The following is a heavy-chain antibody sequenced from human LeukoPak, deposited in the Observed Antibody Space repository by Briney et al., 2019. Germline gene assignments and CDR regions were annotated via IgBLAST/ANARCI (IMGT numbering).Heavy chain of an antibody. CDR3: ARASDYGDYGFGALGY. CDR2: INPNSGGT. Sequence: ASVKVSCKASGYTFTGYYMHRVRQAPGQGLEWMGWINPNSGGTNYAQKFQGRVTMTRDTSISTAYMELSRLRSDDTAVYYCARASDYGDYGFGALGYWGQGTLVTVSS. D-gene: IGHD4-17*01. J-gene: IGHJ4*02. V-gene: IGHV1-2*02. CDR1: GYTFTGYY.